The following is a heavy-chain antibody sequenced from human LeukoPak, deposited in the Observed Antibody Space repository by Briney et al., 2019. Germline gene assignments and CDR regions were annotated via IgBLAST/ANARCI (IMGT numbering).Heavy chain of an antibody. CDR3: ARSTAVAGECYFDY. D-gene: IGHD6-19*01. J-gene: IGHJ4*02. CDR1: GFTFSSYE. V-gene: IGHV3-48*03. CDR2: ISSSGSTI. Sequence: GGSLRLSCAASGFTFSSYEMNWVRQAPGKGLEWVSYISSSGSTIYYADSVKGRFTISRDNAKNSLYLQMNSLRAEDTAVYYCARSTAVAGECYFDYWGQGTLVTVSS.